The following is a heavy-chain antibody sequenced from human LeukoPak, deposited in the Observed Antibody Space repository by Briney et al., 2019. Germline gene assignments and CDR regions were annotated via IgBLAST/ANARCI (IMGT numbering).Heavy chain of an antibody. Sequence: PSETLSLTCNVSGGSISGYHWSWIRRPPWKGLEWLGYIYYSGSSNYNPSLKSRVTMSADTSKNQFSLKLSSVTAADTAVYYCARVPRSYYYYYYMDVWGKGTTVTVSS. CDR3: ARVPRSYYYYYYMDV. CDR2: IYYSGSS. J-gene: IGHJ6*03. CDR1: GGSISGYH. V-gene: IGHV4-59*01.